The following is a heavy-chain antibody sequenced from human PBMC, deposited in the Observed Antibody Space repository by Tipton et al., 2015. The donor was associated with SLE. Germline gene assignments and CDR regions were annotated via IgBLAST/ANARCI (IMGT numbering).Heavy chain of an antibody. CDR2: ISFDGSST. D-gene: IGHD6-6*01. Sequence: SLRLSCAASGFTFSYSDFHWVRQAPGKGLEWVAVISFDGSSTYYAASVKGRFTFSSDNSKNSLYPQMNSLRADDTAVYYCARDDIAAYDMDVWGQGSTGTVS. CDR3: ARDDIAAYDMDV. CDR1: GFTFSYSD. J-gene: IGHJ6*02. V-gene: IGHV3-30*04.